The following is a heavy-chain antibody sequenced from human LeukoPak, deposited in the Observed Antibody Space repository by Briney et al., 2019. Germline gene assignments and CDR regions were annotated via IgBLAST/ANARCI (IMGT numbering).Heavy chain of an antibody. V-gene: IGHV4-59*08. J-gene: IGHJ6*02. CDR3: ARHRAGTYYYGMDV. CDR1: GGSVSSRY. D-gene: IGHD1-1*01. CDR2: IYYTGTT. Sequence: SETLSLTCTVSGGSVSSRYWSWIRQPPGKGLEWLGYIYYTGTTNYNPSLKSRVIISVDTSNNQFSLNLSSVTAADTAVYYCARHRAGTYYYGMDVWGQGTTVTVSS.